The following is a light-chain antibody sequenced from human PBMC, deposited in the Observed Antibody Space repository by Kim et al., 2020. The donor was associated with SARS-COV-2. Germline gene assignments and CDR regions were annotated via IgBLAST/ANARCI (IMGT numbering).Light chain of an antibody. J-gene: IGKJ2*01. CDR1: QSFSNSF. CDR2: DAS. Sequence: SPGERATLSCRASQSFSNSFLAWYQQKPGQAPRLLIYDASNRATGIPDRFSGSGSGTDFTLTISRLEPEDFAVYYCQQYGTSPPYTFGQGTNLEI. V-gene: IGKV3-20*01. CDR3: QQYGTSPPYT.